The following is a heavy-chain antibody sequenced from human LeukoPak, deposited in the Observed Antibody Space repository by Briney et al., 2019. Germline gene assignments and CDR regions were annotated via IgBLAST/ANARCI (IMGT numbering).Heavy chain of an antibody. CDR2: IYHSGTT. Sequence: SDTLSLTCAVSGYSITSSSWWGWIRQPPGKGLEWIGYIYHSGTTYDNPSLQSRVTMSVDTSKNQFSLKLSSVTAVDTAVYYCARGIIVVVPAAIGWFDPWGQGTLVTVSS. D-gene: IGHD2-2*01. CDR3: ARGIIVVVPAAIGWFDP. V-gene: IGHV4-28*03. CDR1: GYSITSSSW. J-gene: IGHJ5*02.